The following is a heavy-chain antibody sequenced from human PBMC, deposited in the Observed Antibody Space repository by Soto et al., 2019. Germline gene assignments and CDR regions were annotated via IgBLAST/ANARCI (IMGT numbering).Heavy chain of an antibody. CDR3: ARVADIVVVVAATQDAFDI. D-gene: IGHD2-15*01. V-gene: IGHV4-34*01. CDR1: GGSFSGYY. Sequence: SETLSLTCAVYGGSFSGYYWSWVRQPPGKGLEWIGEINHSGSTNYNPSLKSRVTISVDTSKNQFSLKLSSVTAADTAVYYCARVADIVVVVAATQDAFDIWGQGTMVTV. CDR2: INHSGST. J-gene: IGHJ3*02.